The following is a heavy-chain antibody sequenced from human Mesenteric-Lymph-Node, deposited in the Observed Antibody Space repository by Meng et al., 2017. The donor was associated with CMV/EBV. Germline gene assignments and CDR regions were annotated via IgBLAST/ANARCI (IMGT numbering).Heavy chain of an antibody. J-gene: IGHJ4*02. Sequence: LSLTCAASGFTFSSYSMNWVRQAPGKGLEWVSYISSSSSTIYYADSVKGRFTISRDNAKNSLYLQMNSLRAEDTAVYYCARGRMYYDFWSGLGGQGTLVTVSS. CDR3: ARGRMYYDFWSGL. CDR1: GFTFSSYS. V-gene: IGHV3-48*04. CDR2: ISSSSSTI. D-gene: IGHD3-3*01.